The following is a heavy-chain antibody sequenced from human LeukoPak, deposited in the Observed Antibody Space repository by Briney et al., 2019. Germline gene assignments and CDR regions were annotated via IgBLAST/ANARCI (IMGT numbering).Heavy chain of an antibody. Sequence: GGSLRLSCAASGFTFSSYWMSWVRQAPGKGLEWVANIKQDGSEKYYVDSVKGRFTISRDNAKNSLYLQMNSLRAEDTALYYCARDLYPDIVVVPAATGGDYFDYWGQGTLVTVSS. CDR1: GFTFSSYW. D-gene: IGHD2-2*01. CDR3: ARDLYPDIVVVPAATGGDYFDY. V-gene: IGHV3-7*01. CDR2: IKQDGSEK. J-gene: IGHJ4*02.